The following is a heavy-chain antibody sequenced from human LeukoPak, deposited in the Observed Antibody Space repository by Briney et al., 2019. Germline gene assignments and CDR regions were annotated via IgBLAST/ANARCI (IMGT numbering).Heavy chain of an antibody. J-gene: IGHJ1*01. Sequence: ASVKVSCKASGYTFTGYYMHWVRQAPGQGLEWMGWINPNSGGTNYAQKFQGRVTMTRDTSISTAYMELSRLRSDDTAVYYCAKGYYYDSSGYYKRPGYFQHWGQGTLVTVS. CDR2: INPNSGGT. CDR3: AKGYYYDSSGYYKRPGYFQH. V-gene: IGHV1-2*02. D-gene: IGHD3-22*01. CDR1: GYTFTGYY.